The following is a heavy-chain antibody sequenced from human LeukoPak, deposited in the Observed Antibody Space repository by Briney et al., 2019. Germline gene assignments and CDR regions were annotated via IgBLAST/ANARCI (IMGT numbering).Heavy chain of an antibody. Sequence: GASVKVSCKASGYTFTSYDINWVRQATGQGLEWMGWMNPNSGNTGYAQKFQGRVTMTRNTSISTAYMELSSLRSEDTAVYYCARATMVRGNSLFDPWGQGTLVTVSS. CDR3: ARATMVRGNSLFDP. CDR2: MNPNSGNT. CDR1: GYTFTSYD. D-gene: IGHD3-10*01. J-gene: IGHJ5*02. V-gene: IGHV1-8*01.